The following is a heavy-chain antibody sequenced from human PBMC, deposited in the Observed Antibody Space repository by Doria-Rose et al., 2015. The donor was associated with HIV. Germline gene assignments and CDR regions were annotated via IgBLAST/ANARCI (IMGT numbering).Heavy chain of an antibody. CDR1: GGSISHYY. J-gene: IGHJ4*02. V-gene: IGHV4-59*01. CDR2: IFYTGST. CDR3: ARVLSGTYDY. D-gene: IGHD1-26*01. Sequence: VQLVESGPGLVKPSETLSLTCSVSGGSISHYYWSWIRQPPGKGLEYIGDIFYTGSTNYSPSLKSRVSVSIDTSKIKFSLRLSSVTAADTAVYYCARVLSGTYDYWGQGTLVTVSS.